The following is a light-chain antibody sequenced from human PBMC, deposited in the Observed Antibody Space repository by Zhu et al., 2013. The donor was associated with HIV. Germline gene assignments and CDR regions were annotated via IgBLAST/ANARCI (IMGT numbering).Light chain of an antibody. Sequence: EIVMTQSPVTLSVSPGERATLSCRASQSIDTNLAWYQQKPGQAPRLLIYGASTRATDIPARFSGSGSGTEFTLTISSLEPEDFAVYYCQQRSNWPPTWTFGQGTKVEIK. CDR2: GAS. V-gene: IGKV3-15*01. CDR3: QQRSNWPPTWT. CDR1: QSIDTN. J-gene: IGKJ1*01.